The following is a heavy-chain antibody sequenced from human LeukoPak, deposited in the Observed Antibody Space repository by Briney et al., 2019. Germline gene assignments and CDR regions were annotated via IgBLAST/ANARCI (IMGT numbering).Heavy chain of an antibody. CDR3: TRTINSWFDP. J-gene: IGHJ5*02. CDR1: GYTFTSYD. V-gene: IGHV1-46*01. Sequence: ASVKVSXKASGYTFTSYDINWVRQAPGQGLEWMGVIRPTGGSTSYAQNFQGRLSMTSDTSTSTAYMELSSLRSEDTAIYYCTRTINSWFDPWGQGTPVSVSS. D-gene: IGHD3-9*01. CDR2: IRPTGGST.